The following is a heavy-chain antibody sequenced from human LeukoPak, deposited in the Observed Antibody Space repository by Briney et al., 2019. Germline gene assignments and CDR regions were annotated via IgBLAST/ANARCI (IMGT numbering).Heavy chain of an antibody. D-gene: IGHD2-2*02. CDR2: INPSGGST. J-gene: IGHJ4*02. Sequence: ASVKVSCKASGYTFTSYYMHWVRQAPGQGLEWMGIINPSGGSTSYAQKFQGRVTMTRDMSTSTVYMELSSLRSEDTAVYYCAREGDIVVVPAAIQTEPYFDYWGQGTLVTVSS. CDR3: AREGDIVVVPAAIQTEPYFDY. V-gene: IGHV1-46*01. CDR1: GYTFTSYY.